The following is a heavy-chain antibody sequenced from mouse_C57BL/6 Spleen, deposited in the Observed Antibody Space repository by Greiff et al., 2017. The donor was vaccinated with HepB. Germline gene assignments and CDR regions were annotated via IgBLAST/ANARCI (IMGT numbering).Heavy chain of an antibody. CDR1: GYTFTDYE. CDR2: IDPETGGT. Sequence: VQLQQSGAELVRPGASVTLSCKASGYTFTDYEMHWVKQTPVHGLEWIGAIDPETGGTAYNQKFKGKAILTADKSSSTAYMELRSLTSEDSAVYYWTRYYYGSTGYFDYWGQGTTLTVSS. V-gene: IGHV1-15*01. CDR3: TRYYYGSTGYFDY. D-gene: IGHD1-1*01. J-gene: IGHJ2*01.